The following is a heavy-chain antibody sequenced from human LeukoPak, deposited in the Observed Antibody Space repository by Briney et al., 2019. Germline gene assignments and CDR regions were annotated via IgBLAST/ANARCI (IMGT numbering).Heavy chain of an antibody. CDR2: MNPNSGNT. V-gene: IGHV1-8*01. D-gene: IGHD3-22*01. CDR1: GYTFTSYD. Sequence: ASVKVSCKASGYTFTSYDINWVRQATGQGLEWMGWMNPNSGNTGYAQKFQGRVTITRDTSASTAYMELSRLRSDDTAVYYCARGDYYDSSGYLSGFDYWGQGTLVTVSS. J-gene: IGHJ4*02. CDR3: ARGDYYDSSGYLSGFDY.